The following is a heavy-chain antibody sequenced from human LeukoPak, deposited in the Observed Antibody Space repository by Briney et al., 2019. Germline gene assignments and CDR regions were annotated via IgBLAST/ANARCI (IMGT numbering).Heavy chain of an antibody. V-gene: IGHV3-66*02. CDR3: AKDIYYYDSSRYFQH. Sequence: GGSLRLSCAASGFSVSNNYMRWVRQAPGKGLEWVSVIYAGGSTYYADSVKGRFTISGDNSKNTLYLQMNSLRAEDTAVYYCAKDIYYYDSSRYFQHWGQGTLVTVSS. CDR2: IYAGGST. J-gene: IGHJ1*01. D-gene: IGHD3-22*01. CDR1: GFSVSNNY.